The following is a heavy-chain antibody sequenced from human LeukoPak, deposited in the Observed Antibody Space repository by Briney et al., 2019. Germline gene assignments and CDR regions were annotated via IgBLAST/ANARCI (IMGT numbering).Heavy chain of an antibody. D-gene: IGHD6-19*01. CDR1: GFTFSSYA. J-gene: IGHJ4*02. Sequence: PGGSLRLSCAASGFTFSSYAMSWVRQAPGKGLEWGSAISGSGGSTYYADPVKGRFTISRDNSKNTLYLQMNSLRAEDTAVYYCAKVPSSGWYPNEYYFDYWGQGTLVTVSS. CDR3: AKVPSSGWYPNEYYFDY. V-gene: IGHV3-23*01. CDR2: ISGSGGST.